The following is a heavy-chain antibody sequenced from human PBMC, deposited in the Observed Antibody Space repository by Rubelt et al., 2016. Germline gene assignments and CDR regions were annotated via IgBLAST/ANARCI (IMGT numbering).Heavy chain of an antibody. D-gene: IGHD5-12*01. CDR2: IYHSGST. V-gene: IGHV4-4*02. CDR1: GFTFSSYG. J-gene: IGHJ4*02. Sequence: VQLVESGGGLVQPGGSLRLSCAASGFTFSSYGMHWVRQAPGKGLEWIGEIYHSGSTNYNPSLKSRVTISVDKSKNQFSLKLSSVTAADTAVYYCARDGGGYDFEYWGQGTLVTVSS. CDR3: ARDGGGYDFEY.